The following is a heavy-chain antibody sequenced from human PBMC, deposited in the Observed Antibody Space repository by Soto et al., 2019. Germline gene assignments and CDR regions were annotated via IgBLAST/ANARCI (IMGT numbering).Heavy chain of an antibody. Sequence: PGGSLRLSCAASGFTFSSYWMSWVRQAPGKGLEWVANIKQDGSEKYYVDSVKGRFTISRDNAKNSLYLQMNSLRAEDTAVYYCARLTYSSSSECDYWGQGTLVTVSS. CDR2: IKQDGSEK. J-gene: IGHJ4*02. CDR3: ARLTYSSSSECDY. V-gene: IGHV3-7*03. CDR1: GFTFSSYW. D-gene: IGHD6-6*01.